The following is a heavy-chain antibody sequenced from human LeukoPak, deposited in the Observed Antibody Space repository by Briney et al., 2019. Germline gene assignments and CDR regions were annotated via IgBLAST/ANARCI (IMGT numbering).Heavy chain of an antibody. CDR1: GLTFSGSA. V-gene: IGHV3-73*01. Sequence: GGSLRLSCAASGLTFSGSAMHWVRQAAGKGLEWVGRIRSKANNYAAVYAASVKGRFTISRDDSKNIAYLQMNSLKTEDTAVYYCSRHDSSIVGGNDAFDIWGQGTMVTVSS. D-gene: IGHD1-26*01. J-gene: IGHJ3*02. CDR3: SRHDSSIVGGNDAFDI. CDR2: IRSKANNYAA.